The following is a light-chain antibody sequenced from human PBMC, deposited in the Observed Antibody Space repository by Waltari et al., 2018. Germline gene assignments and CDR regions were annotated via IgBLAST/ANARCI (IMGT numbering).Light chain of an antibody. CDR1: SSDVGGYNY. CDR2: YVS. V-gene: IGLV2-14*01. Sequence: QSALTQPASVSGSPGQSITISCTGTSSDVGGYNYVSWYQQHPGKAPKLMIYYVSKRPSGVSNRFSGSKSGNTASLTISGLQAEDEADYYCSSYTSSSTFYVFGTRTKVTVL. J-gene: IGLJ1*01. CDR3: SSYTSSSTFYV.